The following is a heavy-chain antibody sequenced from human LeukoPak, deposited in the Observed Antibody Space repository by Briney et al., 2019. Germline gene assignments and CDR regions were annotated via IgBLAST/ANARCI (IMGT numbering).Heavy chain of an antibody. D-gene: IGHD4-17*01. V-gene: IGHV3-66*01. J-gene: IGHJ4*02. CDR3: ANLPRRSYFDY. CDR1: GFTFSSYA. Sequence: PGGSLRLSCAASGFTFSSYAMTWVRQAPGKGLDWVSLIYSGGSTYYADSVKGRFTISRDNSKNTLYLQMNSLRAEDTAVYYCANLPRRSYFDYWGQGTLVTVSS. CDR2: IYSGGST.